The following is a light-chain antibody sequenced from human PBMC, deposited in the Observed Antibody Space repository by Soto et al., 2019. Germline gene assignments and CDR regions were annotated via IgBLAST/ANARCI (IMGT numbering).Light chain of an antibody. J-gene: IGLJ1*01. V-gene: IGLV1-40*01. CDR1: SSNIGAGYD. CDR3: QSYDSSLSGYV. CDR2: NNN. Sequence: QSALTQPPSVSGAPGQRVTISCTGSSSNIGAGYDVHWYQQLPGTAPKLLIYNNNNRPSGVPDRFSGSKSGTSASLAITGLQAEDEADYYCQSYDSSLSGYVFGTGTKVPS.